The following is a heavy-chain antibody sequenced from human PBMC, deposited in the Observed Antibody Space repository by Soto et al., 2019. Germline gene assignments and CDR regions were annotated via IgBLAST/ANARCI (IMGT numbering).Heavy chain of an antibody. D-gene: IGHD3-10*01. Sequence: PVGSLRLSCAASGFTFDDYAMHWVRQAPGKGLEWVSGISWNSGSIGYADSVKGRFTISRDNAKNSLYLQMNSLRAEDTALYYCAKDKSSGPDAFDIWGQGTMVTVSS. CDR3: AKDKSSGPDAFDI. CDR1: GFTFDDYA. V-gene: IGHV3-9*01. CDR2: ISWNSGSI. J-gene: IGHJ3*02.